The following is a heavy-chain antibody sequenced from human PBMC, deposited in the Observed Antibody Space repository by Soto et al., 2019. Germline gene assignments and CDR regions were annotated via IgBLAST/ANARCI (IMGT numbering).Heavy chain of an antibody. D-gene: IGHD2-2*02. CDR2: IIPIFGTA. V-gene: IGHV1-69*13. CDR3: ARSGIPAAISDYYYYGMDV. J-gene: IGHJ6*02. Sequence: SVKVSCKASGGTFSSYAISWVRQAPGQGLEWMGGIIPIFGTANYAQKFQGRVTITADESTSTAYMELSSLRSEDTAVYYCARSGIPAAISDYYYYGMDVWGQGTTVTVSS. CDR1: GGTFSSYA.